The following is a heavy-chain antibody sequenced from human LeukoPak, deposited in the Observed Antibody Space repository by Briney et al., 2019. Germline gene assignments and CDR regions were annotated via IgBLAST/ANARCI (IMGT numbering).Heavy chain of an antibody. V-gene: IGHV3-33*01. CDR3: ARVTSYSSGWYYFDY. J-gene: IGHJ4*02. CDR2: IRYDGSNK. Sequence: GGSLRRSCAASGFTFSSYGMHWVRQAPGKGLEWVAVIRYDGSNKYYADSVKGRFTISRDNSKDTLYLQMNSLRAEDTAVYYCARVTSYSSGWYYFDYWGQGTLVTVSS. CDR1: GFTFSSYG. D-gene: IGHD6-19*01.